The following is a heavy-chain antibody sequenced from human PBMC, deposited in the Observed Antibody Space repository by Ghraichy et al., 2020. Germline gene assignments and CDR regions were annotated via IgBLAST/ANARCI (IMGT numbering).Heavy chain of an antibody. Sequence: SETLSLTCAVYGRSLSRNYWCWIRQRPPKGLEWIGQIHHSKSAYYNPSLMGRVTISLDTSKNQLSLRLTSVTAADTAVYYCARHSTYGQDYWGQGNLVSVSS. V-gene: IGHV4-34*01. CDR2: IHHSKSA. D-gene: IGHD2/OR15-2a*01. CDR3: ARHSTYGQDY. J-gene: IGHJ4*02. CDR1: GRSLSRNY.